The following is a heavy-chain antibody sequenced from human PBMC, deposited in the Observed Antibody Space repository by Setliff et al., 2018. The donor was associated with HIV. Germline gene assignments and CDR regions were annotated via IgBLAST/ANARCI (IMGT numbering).Heavy chain of an antibody. CDR1: GGFINNYY. V-gene: IGHV4-4*07. CDR2: IYPTGST. CDR3: AREVDNPRDAFAI. J-gene: IGHJ3*02. Sequence: PSETLSLNCSVSGGFINNYYWNWIRQPPGKGLEWIGHIYPTGSTDYNPSLKSRVTMSIDTSKNQFSLKLSSMTAADTALYYCAREVDNPRDAFAIWAQGTMVTVSS.